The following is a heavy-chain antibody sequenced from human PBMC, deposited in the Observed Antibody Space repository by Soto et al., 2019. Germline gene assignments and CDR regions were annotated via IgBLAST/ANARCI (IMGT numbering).Heavy chain of an antibody. CDR2: IYYSGST. D-gene: IGHD3-10*01. CDR3: ASFFGSDNEGWFDP. J-gene: IGHJ5*02. Sequence: SETLSLTCTVSGGSISSYYWSWIRQPPGKGLEWIGYIYYSGSTYYNSSLKSRVSISVDTSKNQFSLKLSSVTAADTAVYYCASFFGSDNEGWFDPWGQGTQVTVSS. CDR1: GGSISSYY. V-gene: IGHV4-59*06.